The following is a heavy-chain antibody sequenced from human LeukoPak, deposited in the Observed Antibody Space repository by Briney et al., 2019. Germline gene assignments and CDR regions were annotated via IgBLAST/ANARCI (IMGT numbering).Heavy chain of an antibody. Sequence: SETLSLTCTVSGGSISSGGYYWSWIRQPPGKGLEWIGYIYHSGSTYYNPSLKSRVTISVDRSKNQFSLKLSSVTAADTAVYYCARAPPRIAALNDAFYIWGQGTMVTVSS. D-gene: IGHD6-13*01. J-gene: IGHJ3*02. CDR3: ARAPPRIAALNDAFYI. V-gene: IGHV4-30-2*01. CDR1: GGSISSGGYY. CDR2: IYHSGST.